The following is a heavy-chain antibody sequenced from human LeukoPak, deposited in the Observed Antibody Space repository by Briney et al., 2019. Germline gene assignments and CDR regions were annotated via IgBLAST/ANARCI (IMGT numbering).Heavy chain of an antibody. CDR1: GIIFSTYA. J-gene: IGHJ4*02. Sequence: GGSLRLSCEFSGIIFSTYAMTWVRQAPGKGLEWISYISGSSSGSTSIIHYADSVKGRFTISRDNAKNSLHPQMDSLSAEDTAVYYCARDFWSGYYTEDWGQGALVIVSS. V-gene: IGHV3-48*04. CDR2: ISGSSSGSTSII. D-gene: IGHD3-3*01. CDR3: ARDFWSGYYTED.